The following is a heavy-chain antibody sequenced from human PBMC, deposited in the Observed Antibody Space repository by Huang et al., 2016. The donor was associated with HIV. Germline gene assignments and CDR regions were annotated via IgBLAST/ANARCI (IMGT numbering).Heavy chain of an antibody. CDR2: MYTSGTT. CDR1: GDSINRDNYY. D-gene: IGHD1-1*01. Sequence: QVQLQESGPGLVKPSQTLSLTCTVSGDSINRDNYYWSWIRQPAGKGLEWIGHMYTSGTTNDNPSRKSRVTISLDASRNQFSLQLTSVTAADTAMYYCARGGTYNTRGWYFDYWGQGTLVTVSS. J-gene: IGHJ4*02. CDR3: ARGGTYNTRGWYFDY. V-gene: IGHV4-61*09.